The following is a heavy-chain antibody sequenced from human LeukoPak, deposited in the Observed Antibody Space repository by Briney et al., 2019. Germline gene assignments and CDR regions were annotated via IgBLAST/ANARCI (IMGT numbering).Heavy chain of an antibody. CDR1: GFTIGDYA. D-gene: IGHD6-13*01. Sequence: GGSLRLSCTASGFTIGDYAMSWVRQAPGKGLEWVGFIRSKAYGGTTEYAASVKGRFTISRDDSKSIAYLQMNSLKTEDTAVYYCSSTAAGKGYWGQGTLVTVSS. CDR2: IRSKAYGGTT. J-gene: IGHJ4*02. CDR3: SSTAAGKGY. V-gene: IGHV3-49*04.